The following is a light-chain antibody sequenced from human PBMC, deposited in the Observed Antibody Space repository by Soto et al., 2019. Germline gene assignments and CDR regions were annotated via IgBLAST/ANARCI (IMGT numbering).Light chain of an antibody. CDR1: QAISNF. CDR3: QKYDSDPRT. J-gene: IGKJ1*01. V-gene: IGKV1-27*01. CDR2: GSS. Sequence: DIQMTQTPSSLSASVGVRVTIACRASQAISNFLAWYQQKPGKVPTLLVYGSSTLQSGVPSRFSGSGSGTDFTLTISSLQPEDAATYYCQKYDSDPRTFGQGTKVDIK.